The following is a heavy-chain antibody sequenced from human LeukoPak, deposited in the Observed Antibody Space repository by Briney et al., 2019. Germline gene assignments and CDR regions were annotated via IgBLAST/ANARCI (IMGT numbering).Heavy chain of an antibody. D-gene: IGHD3-10*01. CDR2: IYYSGSA. V-gene: IGHV4-59*01. J-gene: IGHJ2*01. CDR3: TRDREYWYFDL. Sequence: ASETLSLTCTVSGGSISSYHWNWIRQPPGKGLEWIGYIYYSGSASYNPSLKSRVTISVDTSKSQFSLKLNSVTAADTAVYYCTRDREYWYFDLWGRGTLVTVSS. CDR1: GGSISSYH.